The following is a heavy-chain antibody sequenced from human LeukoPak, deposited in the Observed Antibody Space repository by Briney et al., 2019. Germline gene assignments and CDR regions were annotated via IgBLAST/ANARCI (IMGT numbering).Heavy chain of an antibody. V-gene: IGHV3-30*03. CDR1: GITFSSYS. CDR2: ISYDGSNK. D-gene: IGHD6-6*01. Sequence: GGSLRLSCAASGITFSSYSMNWVRQAPGKGLEWVAVISYDGSNKYYADSVKGRFTISRDNSKNTLYLQMNSLRAEDTAVYYCARDQIEYAARHYFDYWGQGTLVTVSS. J-gene: IGHJ4*02. CDR3: ARDQIEYAARHYFDY.